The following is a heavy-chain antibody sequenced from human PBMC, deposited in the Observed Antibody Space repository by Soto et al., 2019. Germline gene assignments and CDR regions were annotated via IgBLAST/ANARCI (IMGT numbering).Heavy chain of an antibody. J-gene: IGHJ4*02. CDR1: GGSISSYY. V-gene: IGHV4-59*01. D-gene: IGHD3-16*02. CDR2: IYYSGST. Sequence: ASETLSLTCTVSGGSISSYYWSWIRQPPGKGLEWIGYIYYSGSTNYNPSLKSRVTISVDTSKNQFSLKLSSVTAADTAVYYCARGYDYIWGSYRFPFDYWGQGTLVTVSS. CDR3: ARGYDYIWGSYRFPFDY.